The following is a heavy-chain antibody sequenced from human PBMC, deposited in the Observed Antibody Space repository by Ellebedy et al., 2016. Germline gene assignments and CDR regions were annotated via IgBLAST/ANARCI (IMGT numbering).Heavy chain of an antibody. J-gene: IGHJ4*02. Sequence: SETLSLTCAVYGGSFSGYYWSLIRQHPGKGLEWIGEINHSGSTNYNPSLKSRVTISVDTSKNQFSLKLSSVTAADTAVYYCARGEEWELLFDYWGQGTLVTVSS. CDR2: INHSGST. V-gene: IGHV4-34*01. CDR3: ARGEEWELLFDY. D-gene: IGHD1-26*01. CDR1: GGSFSGYY.